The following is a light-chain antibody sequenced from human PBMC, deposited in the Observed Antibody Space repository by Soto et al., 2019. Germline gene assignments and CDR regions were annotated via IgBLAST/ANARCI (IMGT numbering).Light chain of an antibody. CDR1: QSVRSSF. CDR3: QQYDRSPWT. CDR2: GAS. V-gene: IGKV3-20*01. J-gene: IGKJ1*01. Sequence: ESVLTQSPGTLSLSPGERATLSCRASQSVRSSFLAWYQLKPGQAPRLLIDGASSRATGIPDRFSGSGSGTDFTLTISRLEPEDLAVYYCQQYDRSPWTFGQGTKVEIK.